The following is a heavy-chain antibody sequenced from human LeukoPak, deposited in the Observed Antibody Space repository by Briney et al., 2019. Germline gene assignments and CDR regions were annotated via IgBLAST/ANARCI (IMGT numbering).Heavy chain of an antibody. CDR1: GYTFTSYG. V-gene: IGHV1-18*01. D-gene: IGHD6-19*01. CDR2: ISAYNGNT. Sequence: ASVKVSCKASGYTFTSYGISWVRQAPGQGLEWMGWISAYNGNTNYAQKLQGRVTMTTDTSTSTAYMELRSLRSDDTAVYYCARDQGIAVAGTLDYWGQGTLVTVSS. J-gene: IGHJ4*02. CDR3: ARDQGIAVAGTLDY.